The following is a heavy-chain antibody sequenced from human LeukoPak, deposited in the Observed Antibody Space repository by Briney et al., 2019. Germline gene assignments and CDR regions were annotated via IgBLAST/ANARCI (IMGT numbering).Heavy chain of an antibody. CDR1: GFPFRSYS. J-gene: IGHJ4*02. D-gene: IGHD3-22*01. CDR3: ARLLHQRYYDSTIYYEY. CDR2: FSSSTSTL. V-gene: IGHV3-48*01. Sequence: PGGPLRLSCAASGFPFRSYSMTWVRKSPGKALEGVSYFSSSTSTLYYAGSVKGRFPISRDNAKNSLYLQLNTLRAEDTAVHYWARLLHQRYYDSTIYYEYWGQGTLVTVSS.